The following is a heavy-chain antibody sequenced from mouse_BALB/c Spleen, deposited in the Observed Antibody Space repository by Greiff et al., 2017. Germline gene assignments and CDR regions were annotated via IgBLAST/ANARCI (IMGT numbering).Heavy chain of an antibody. Sequence: DVHLVESGGGLVKPGGSLKLSCAASGFTFSSYTMSWVRQTPEKRLEWVATISSGGSYTYYPDSVKGRFTISRDNAKNTLYLQMSSLKSEDTAMYYCTREGGTATNAMDYWGQGTSVTVSS. CDR1: GFTFSSYT. D-gene: IGHD1-2*01. CDR3: TREGGTATNAMDY. V-gene: IGHV5-6-4*01. J-gene: IGHJ4*01. CDR2: ISSGGSYT.